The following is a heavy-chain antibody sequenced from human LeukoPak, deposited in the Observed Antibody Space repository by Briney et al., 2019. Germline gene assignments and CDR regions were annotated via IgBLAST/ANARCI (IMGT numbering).Heavy chain of an antibody. V-gene: IGHV3-23*01. CDR1: GFTFSSYA. CDR3: ARGPRGTGNLYSNYNPARFYYYYYMDV. J-gene: IGHJ6*03. CDR2: ISGSGGST. D-gene: IGHD4-11*01. Sequence: GGSLRLSCAASGFTFSSYAMSWVRQAPGKGLEWVSAISGSGGSTYYADSVKGRFTISRDNSKNTLYLQMNSLRAEDTAVYYCARGPRGTGNLYSNYNPARFYYYYYMDVWGKGTTVTVSS.